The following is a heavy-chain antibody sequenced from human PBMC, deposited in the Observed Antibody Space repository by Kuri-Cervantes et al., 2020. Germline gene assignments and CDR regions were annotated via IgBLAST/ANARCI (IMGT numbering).Heavy chain of an antibody. V-gene: IGHV1-8*02. J-gene: IGHJ6*02. Sequence: ASVKVSCKASGYTFTGYYMHWVRQAPGQGLEWMGWMNPNSGNTGYAQKFQGRVTMTRNTSISTAYMELSSLRSEDTAVYYCARGGGYYYDSSGTGGMDVWGQGTTVTVSS. D-gene: IGHD3-22*01. CDR3: ARGGGYYYDSSGTGGMDV. CDR2: MNPNSGNT. CDR1: GYTFTGYY.